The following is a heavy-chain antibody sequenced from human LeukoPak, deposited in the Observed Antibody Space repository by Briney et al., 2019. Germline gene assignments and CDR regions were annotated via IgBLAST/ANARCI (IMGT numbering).Heavy chain of an antibody. V-gene: IGHV3-23*01. D-gene: IGHD6-6*01. Sequence: GGSLRLSCAASGFTFSDHYMDWVRQAPGKGLEWVSAISGSGGSTYYADSVKGRFAISRDNSKNTLYLQMNSLRAEDTAVYYCAKRSSSPYYYYGMDVWGQGTTVTVSS. CDR1: GFTFSDHY. CDR3: AKRSSSPYYYYGMDV. J-gene: IGHJ6*02. CDR2: ISGSGGST.